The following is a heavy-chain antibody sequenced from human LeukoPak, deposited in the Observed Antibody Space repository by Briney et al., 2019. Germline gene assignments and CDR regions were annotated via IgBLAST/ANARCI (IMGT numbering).Heavy chain of an antibody. Sequence: AGGSLRLSCAASGFTFSSYWMSWVRQAPGKGLEWVANIKQDGSEKYYVDSMKGRFTISRDNAKNSLYLQMNSLRAEDTAVYYCARDLGSSGYYWAFGYWGQGTLVTVSS. CDR3: ARDLGSSGYYWAFGY. CDR2: IKQDGSEK. V-gene: IGHV3-7*01. J-gene: IGHJ4*02. CDR1: GFTFSSYW. D-gene: IGHD3-22*01.